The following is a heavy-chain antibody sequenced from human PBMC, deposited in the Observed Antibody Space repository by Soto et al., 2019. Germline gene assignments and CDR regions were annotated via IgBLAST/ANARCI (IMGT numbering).Heavy chain of an antibody. Sequence: GGSLRLSCAASGFTVTSYYMSWVRQAPGKGLEWVPLIYTGGNTNYADSVKGRFTISRDNSKNTLYLQMNSLRAEDTAVYYCAGDYYYGSGNYYRADYYHYGMDVWGQGTTVTVSS. V-gene: IGHV3-53*01. D-gene: IGHD3-10*01. CDR2: IYTGGNT. CDR1: GFTVTSYY. CDR3: AGDYYYGSGNYYRADYYHYGMDV. J-gene: IGHJ6*02.